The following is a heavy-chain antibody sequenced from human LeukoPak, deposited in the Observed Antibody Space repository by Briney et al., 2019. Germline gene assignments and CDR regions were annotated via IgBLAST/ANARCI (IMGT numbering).Heavy chain of an antibody. J-gene: IGHJ4*02. CDR1: GFTFSSYG. CDR2: ISYDGSNK. D-gene: IGHD6-13*01. CDR3: ARNSAGIAAAGPFDY. Sequence: PGGSLRLSCAASGFTFSSYGMHWVRQAPGKGLEWVAVISYDGSNKYYADSVKGRFTISRDNSKNTLYLQMNSLRAEDTAVYYCARNSAGIAAAGPFDYWGQGTLVTVSS. V-gene: IGHV3-30*03.